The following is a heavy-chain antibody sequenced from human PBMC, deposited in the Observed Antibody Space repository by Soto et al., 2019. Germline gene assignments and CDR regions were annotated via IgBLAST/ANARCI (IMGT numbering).Heavy chain of an antibody. D-gene: IGHD1-26*01. CDR3: AKSLGTPTDY. J-gene: IGHJ4*02. V-gene: IGHV3-48*01. Sequence: PGGSLRLSCAASGFTFSNYSMNWVRQAPGKGLEWASYISSSSSSIYYASSVKGRFTISRDNAKNTLYLQMNSLRAEDTAVYYCAKSLGTPTDYWGQGTLVTVSS. CDR2: ISSSSSSI. CDR1: GFTFSNYS.